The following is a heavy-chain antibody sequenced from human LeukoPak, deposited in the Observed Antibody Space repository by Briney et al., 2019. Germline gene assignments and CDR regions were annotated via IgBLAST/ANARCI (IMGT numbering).Heavy chain of an antibody. CDR1: RLTFSSYS. CDR3: ARDPGIQLWLDYFDY. D-gene: IGHD5-18*01. J-gene: IGHJ4*02. Sequence: GGSLRLSCAASRLTFSSYSMNWVRQAPGKGLEWVSDISSSSSNIYYADSVKGRFTISRDNAKNSLYLQMNSLRDEDTAVYYCARDPGIQLWLDYFDYWGQGTLVTVSS. V-gene: IGHV3-48*02. CDR2: ISSSSSNI.